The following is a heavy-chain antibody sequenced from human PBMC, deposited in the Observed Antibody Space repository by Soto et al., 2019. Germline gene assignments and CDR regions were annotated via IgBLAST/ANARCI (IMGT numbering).Heavy chain of an antibody. J-gene: IGHJ6*02. CDR3: ARQYSSGGSCYWGGLGYGMYV. Sequence: PSETLSLTCAVSGGSISSSNWWSWVRQPPGKGLEWIGEIYHSGSTNYNPSLKSRVTISVDKSKNQFSLKLSSVTAADTAVYYCARQYSSGGSCYWGGLGYGMYVWGQGTTVTVTS. D-gene: IGHD2-15*01. CDR2: IYHSGST. V-gene: IGHV4-4*02. CDR1: GGSISSSNW.